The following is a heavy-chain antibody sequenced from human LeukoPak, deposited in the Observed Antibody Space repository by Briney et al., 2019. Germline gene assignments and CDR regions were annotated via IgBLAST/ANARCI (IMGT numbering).Heavy chain of an antibody. V-gene: IGHV3-30-3*01. J-gene: IGHJ4*02. CDR3: ARSYCSGGSCEPAFDY. Sequence: GGSLRLSCAASGFTFSSYAMHWVRQAPGKGLEWVAVISYDGSNKYYADSVKGRFTISRDNSKNTLYLQMNSLRAEGTAVYYCARSYCSGGSCEPAFDYWGQGTLVTVSS. D-gene: IGHD2-15*01. CDR2: ISYDGSNK. CDR1: GFTFSSYA.